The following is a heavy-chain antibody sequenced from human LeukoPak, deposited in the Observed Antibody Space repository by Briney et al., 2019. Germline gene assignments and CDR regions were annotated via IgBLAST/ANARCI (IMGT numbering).Heavy chain of an antibody. CDR3: AREVPGVGAFWFDP. J-gene: IGHJ5*02. Sequence: GGSLRLSCAASGFPFSSYAMSWVRQAPGKGLEWVSAISGSGGSTYYADSVKGRFTISRDNAKNSLYLQMNSLRAEDTAVYYCAREVPGVGAFWFDPWGQGTLVTVSS. V-gene: IGHV3-23*01. D-gene: IGHD1-26*01. CDR1: GFPFSSYA. CDR2: ISGSGGST.